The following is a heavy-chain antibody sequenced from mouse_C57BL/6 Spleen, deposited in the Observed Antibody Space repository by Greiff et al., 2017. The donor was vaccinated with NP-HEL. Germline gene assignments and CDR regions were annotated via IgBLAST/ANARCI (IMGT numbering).Heavy chain of an antibody. CDR2: IYPGNSDT. D-gene: IGHD1-1*01. CDR3: TRGGSSDFDN. CDR1: GYTFTSYW. Sequence: EVQLQQSGTVLARPGASVKMSCKTSGYTFTSYWMHWVKQRPGQGLEWIGAIYPGNSDTSYNQTFKGKAKLTAVTAASTAYMELSSLTNEDSAVYYGTRGGSSDFDNGGQGTTLTVSS. V-gene: IGHV1-5*01. J-gene: IGHJ2*01.